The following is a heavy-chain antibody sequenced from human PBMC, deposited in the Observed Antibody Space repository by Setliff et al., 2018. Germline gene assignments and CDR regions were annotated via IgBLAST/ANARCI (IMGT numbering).Heavy chain of an antibody. J-gene: IGHJ4*02. V-gene: IGHV4-30-4*08. CDR3: ARSFSRREKFLLDY. Sequence: PSETLSLTCTVSGGSFSSGDYYWSWIRQPPGKGLEWIGYIYSSGSTYYNPSLKSRVSISVDTSKNQFSLKLSSVTAADTAVYYCARSFSRREKFLLDYWGQGALVTVSS. CDR1: GGSFSSGDYY. CDR2: IYSSGST.